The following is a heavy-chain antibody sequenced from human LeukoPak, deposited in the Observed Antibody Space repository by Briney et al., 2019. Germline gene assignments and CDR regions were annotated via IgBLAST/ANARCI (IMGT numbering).Heavy chain of an antibody. Sequence: PGGSLRLSCAASGFTFSSYAMSWVRQAPGKGLEWVSVISGSGGSTYSADSVKGRFTISRDNSKNTLYLQMNSLRAEDTAVYFCAKALVGPPADAFDYWGQGTLVTVSS. V-gene: IGHV3-23*01. CDR3: AKALVGPPADAFDY. CDR1: GFTFSSYA. J-gene: IGHJ4*02. D-gene: IGHD2-8*02. CDR2: ISGSGGST.